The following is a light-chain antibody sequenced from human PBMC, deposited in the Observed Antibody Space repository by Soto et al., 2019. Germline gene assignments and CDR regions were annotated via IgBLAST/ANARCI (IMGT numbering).Light chain of an antibody. CDR3: QAWGSNTAL. CDR2: DDT. J-gene: IGLJ2*01. Sequence: SSELTQPPSVSVSPGQTATITCSGEKLGRKYASWYLQKPGQSPVLVIYDDTKRPSGIPERFSGSNSGNRATLTVSETQAMDEYDYYCQAWGSNTALFGGGTKLTVL. V-gene: IGLV3-1*01. CDR1: KLGRKY.